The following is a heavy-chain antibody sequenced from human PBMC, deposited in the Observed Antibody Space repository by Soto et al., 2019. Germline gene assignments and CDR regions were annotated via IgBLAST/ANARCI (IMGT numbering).Heavy chain of an antibody. CDR3: ARCRGIAVAGTHSGYYGMDV. V-gene: IGHV3-30-3*01. D-gene: IGHD6-19*01. J-gene: IGHJ6*02. CDR2: ISYDGSNK. CDR1: GFTFSSYA. Sequence: GGSLRLSCAASGFTFSSYAMHWVRQAPGKGLEWVAVISYDGSNKYYADSVKGRSTISRDNSKNTLYLQMNSLRAEDTAVYYCARCRGIAVAGTHSGYYGMDVWGQGTTVTVSS.